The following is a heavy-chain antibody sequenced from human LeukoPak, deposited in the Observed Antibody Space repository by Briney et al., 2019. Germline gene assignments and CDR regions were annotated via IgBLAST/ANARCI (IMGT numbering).Heavy chain of an antibody. D-gene: IGHD6-19*01. CDR2: MNPNSGNT. CDR1: GYTFTSYD. V-gene: IGHV1-8*01. J-gene: IGHJ6*03. CDR3: ATHSSGSNTYYYYYMGV. Sequence: GASVKVSCKASGYTFTSYDINWVRQATGQGLEWMGWMNPNSGNTGYAQKFQGRVTMTRNTSISTAYMELSSLRSEDTAVYYCATHSSGSNTYYYYYMGVWGKGTTVTVSS.